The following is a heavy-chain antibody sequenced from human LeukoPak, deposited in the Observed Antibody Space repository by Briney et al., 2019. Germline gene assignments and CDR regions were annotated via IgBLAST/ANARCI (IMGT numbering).Heavy chain of an antibody. V-gene: IGHV1-8*01. Sequence: ASVKVSCMASGYTFTNDDISWVRQATGQGLEWIGKMNSNSGNTGYAQKFQGRVTMTRSTSVSTVHMELNSLTSEDTAVYFCARSASGTGYTAWGQGTLVTVSS. CDR3: ARSASGTGYTA. CDR2: MNSNSGNT. CDR1: GYTFTNDD. D-gene: IGHD3-9*01. J-gene: IGHJ4*02.